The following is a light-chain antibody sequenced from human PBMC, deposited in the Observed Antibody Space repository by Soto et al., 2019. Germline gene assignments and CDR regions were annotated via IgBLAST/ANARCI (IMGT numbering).Light chain of an antibody. CDR1: SSDVGGYNY. CDR2: DVS. J-gene: IGLJ1*01. CDR3: NSYTSSSTYV. V-gene: IGLV2-14*01. Sequence: QSVLTQPASVSGSPGQSIAISCTGTSSDVGGYNYVSWYQQHPGKAPKLMLYDVSNRPSGVSSRFSGSKSGNTASLTISGLQAEDEADYYCNSYTSSSTYVFGTGTKVT.